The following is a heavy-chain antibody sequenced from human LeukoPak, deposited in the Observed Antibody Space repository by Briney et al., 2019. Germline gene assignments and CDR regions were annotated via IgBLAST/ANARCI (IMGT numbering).Heavy chain of an antibody. CDR3: ARGRDNRAMVHWYSDL. CDR1: GGSFSGSY. Sequence: SETLSLTCAVYGGSFSGSYWRWIRQPPGKGLEWIGEINHSGSTNYNPSLKSRVTISVDTSKTQFSLKLSSVTAADTAVYYCARGRDNRAMVHWYSDLWGRGTLVTVSS. J-gene: IGHJ2*01. V-gene: IGHV4-34*01. D-gene: IGHD5-18*01. CDR2: INHSGST.